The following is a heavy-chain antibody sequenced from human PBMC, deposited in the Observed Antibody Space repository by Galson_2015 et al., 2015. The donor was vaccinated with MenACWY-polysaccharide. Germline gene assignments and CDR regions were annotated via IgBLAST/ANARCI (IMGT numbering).Heavy chain of an antibody. CDR3: AKDDGEREYYYDSSGYYYFDY. D-gene: IGHD3-22*01. CDR1: GFTFSSYA. Sequence: LRLSCAASGFTFSSYAMSWVRQAPGKGLEWVSAISGSGGSTYYADSVKGRFTISRDNSKNTLYLQMNSLRAEDTAVYYCAKDDGEREYYYDSSGYYYFDYWGQGTLVTVSS. J-gene: IGHJ4*02. CDR2: ISGSGGST. V-gene: IGHV3-23*01.